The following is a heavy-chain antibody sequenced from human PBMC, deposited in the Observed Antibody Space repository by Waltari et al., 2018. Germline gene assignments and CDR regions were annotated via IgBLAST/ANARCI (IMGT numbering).Heavy chain of an antibody. Sequence: EVQLVQSGPEVKNPGESLKISCQGSGYSFTDYWIAWVRQMPGKGLEWMGIIYFADSDTRYGPSFQGQVTISADKSINTAYLQWSSLKASDTAVYYCAKPRISGWYYSCMDVWGQGTSVTVAS. CDR1: GYSFTDYW. J-gene: IGHJ6*02. V-gene: IGHV5-51*01. CDR2: IYFADSDT. CDR3: AKPRISGWYYSCMDV. D-gene: IGHD6-13*01.